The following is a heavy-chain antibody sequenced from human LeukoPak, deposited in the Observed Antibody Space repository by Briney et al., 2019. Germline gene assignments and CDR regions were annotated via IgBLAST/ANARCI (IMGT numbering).Heavy chain of an antibody. J-gene: IGHJ4*02. V-gene: IGHV3-48*01. D-gene: IGHD5-12*01. CDR3: ARDKWLHGFDS. CDR2: ISGSGGTI. CDR1: GFTFSTYG. Sequence: GGSLRLSCVASGFTFSTYGINWVRLAPGKGLEWVSYISGSGGTIYYADSVKGRFTVSRDSAKNSVYLQMSSLRAEDTAVYYCARDKWLHGFDSWGQGTLVTVSS.